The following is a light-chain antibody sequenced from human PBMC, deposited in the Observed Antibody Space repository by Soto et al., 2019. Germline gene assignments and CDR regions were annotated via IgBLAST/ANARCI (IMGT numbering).Light chain of an antibody. Sequence: EIVLTQSPGTLSLSPGETATLSCRASQTIGRTYLAWYQQKPGQAPRLLIFGTSSRATGIPDRFSGSGSGTDFTLSISRLEPEDFAVYYCQQYASSPLLTVGGGTKVDSK. CDR1: QTIGRTY. CDR2: GTS. V-gene: IGKV3-20*01. J-gene: IGKJ4*01. CDR3: QQYASSPLLT.